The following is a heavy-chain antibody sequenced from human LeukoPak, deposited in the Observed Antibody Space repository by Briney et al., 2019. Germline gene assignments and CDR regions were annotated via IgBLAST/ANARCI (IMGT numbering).Heavy chain of an antibody. Sequence: PGGSLRLSCAASGFTFSSYGMHWVRQAPGKGLEWVAVIWYDGSNKYYADSVKGRFTISRDNSKNTLYLQMNSLRAEDTAVYYCAREANYDILTGYSHFDYWGQGTLVTVSS. CDR1: GFTFSSYG. D-gene: IGHD3-9*01. V-gene: IGHV3-33*01. J-gene: IGHJ4*02. CDR3: AREANYDILTGYSHFDY. CDR2: IWYDGSNK.